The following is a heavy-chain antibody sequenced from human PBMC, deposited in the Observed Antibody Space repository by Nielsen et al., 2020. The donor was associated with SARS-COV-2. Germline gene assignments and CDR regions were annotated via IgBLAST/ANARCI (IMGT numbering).Heavy chain of an antibody. CDR2: IYYSGST. CDR3: ARHDYGDYVDY. Sequence: SETLPLTCTVSGGSISSGDYYWSWIRQPPGKGLEWIGYIYYSGSTYYNPSLKSRVTISVDTSKNQFSLKLSSVTAADTAVYYCARHDYGDYVDYWGQGTLVTVSS. CDR1: GGSISSGDYY. J-gene: IGHJ4*02. D-gene: IGHD4-17*01. V-gene: IGHV4-30-4*01.